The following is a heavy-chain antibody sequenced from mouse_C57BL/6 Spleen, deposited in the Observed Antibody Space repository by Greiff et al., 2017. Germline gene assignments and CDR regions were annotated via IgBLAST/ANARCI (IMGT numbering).Heavy chain of an antibody. CDR2: IDPSDSET. CDR1: GYTFTSYW. V-gene: IGHV1-52*01. D-gene: IGHD2-1*01. J-gene: IGHJ2*01. Sequence: VQLQQPGAELVRPGSSVKLSCKASGYTFTSYWMHWVKQRPIQGLEWIGNIDPSDSETYYNQQFKDKATLTVDKSSSTAYMQLSSLTSEDSAVYYCARGNYKEVYYFDYWGQGTTLTVSS. CDR3: ARGNYKEVYYFDY.